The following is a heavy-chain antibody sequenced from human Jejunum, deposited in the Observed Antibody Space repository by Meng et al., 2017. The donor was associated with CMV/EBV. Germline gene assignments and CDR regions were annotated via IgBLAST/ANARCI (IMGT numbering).Heavy chain of an antibody. CDR2: SSGGGSTS. J-gene: IGHJ4*02. CDR3: AKQGYSNDLDY. D-gene: IGHD4-11*01. V-gene: IGHV3-23*01. Sequence: AASGFIFANYALGWVRQAPGKGLDWVSTSSGGGSTSYYADSVEGLFTVSRDNSKNTLYLQMNSLRVGDTAVYYCAKQGYSNDLDYWGEGTLVTVSS. CDR1: GFIFANYA.